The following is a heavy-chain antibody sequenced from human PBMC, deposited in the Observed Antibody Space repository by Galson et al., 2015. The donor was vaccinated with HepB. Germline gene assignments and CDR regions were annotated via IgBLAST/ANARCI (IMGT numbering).Heavy chain of an antibody. CDR3: ARDVYSVSYRGLDAFDI. CDR2: ISSSSLHI. Sequence: SLRLSCAASGFTFSSYDISWVRQAPGKGLEWVSSISSSSLHIHYADSVKGRFTISRDNAKNSLYLQMNSLRAEDTAVYFCARDVYSVSYRGLDAFDIWGQGTMVTVSS. D-gene: IGHD1-26*01. CDR1: GFTFSSYD. J-gene: IGHJ3*02. V-gene: IGHV3-21*01.